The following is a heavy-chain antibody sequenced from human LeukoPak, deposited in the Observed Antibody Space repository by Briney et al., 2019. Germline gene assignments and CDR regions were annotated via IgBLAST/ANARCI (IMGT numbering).Heavy chain of an antibody. J-gene: IGHJ3*02. V-gene: IGHV4-34*01. CDR1: GGSFSGYY. Sequence: SETLSLTCAVYGGSFSGYYWSWIRQPPGKGLEWIGEINHSGSTNYNPSLKSRVTISVDTSKNQFSLKLSSVTAADTAVYYCAISRPGAFDIWGQGTVVTVSS. CDR3: AISRPGAFDI. CDR2: INHSGST.